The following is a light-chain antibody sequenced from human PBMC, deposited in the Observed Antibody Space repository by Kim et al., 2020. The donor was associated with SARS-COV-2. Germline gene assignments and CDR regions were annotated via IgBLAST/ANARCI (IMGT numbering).Light chain of an antibody. J-gene: IGLJ3*02. CDR3: QAWDSSPAV. CDR1: KLGDKY. V-gene: IGLV3-1*01. CDR2: QDS. Sequence: SYELTQPPSVSVSPVQTASITCSGDKLGDKYACWYQQKPGQSPVLVIYQDSKRPSGIPERFSGSNSGNTATLTISGTQAMDEADYYCQAWDSSPAVFGGG.